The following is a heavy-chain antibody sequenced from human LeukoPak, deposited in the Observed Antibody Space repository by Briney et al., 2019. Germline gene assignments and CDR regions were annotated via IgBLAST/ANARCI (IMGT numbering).Heavy chain of an antibody. CDR2: ISGSGGST. Sequence: GGSLRLSCAASGFTFSSYAMSWVRQAPGKGLEWVSAISGSGGSTYYADSVKGRFTISRDNSKNTLYLQMNSLRAEDTAVYYCAKAPQGYSGSFYPFDYWGQGTLVTVSS. CDR1: GFTFSSYA. D-gene: IGHD1-26*01. V-gene: IGHV3-23*01. J-gene: IGHJ4*02. CDR3: AKAPQGYSGSFYPFDY.